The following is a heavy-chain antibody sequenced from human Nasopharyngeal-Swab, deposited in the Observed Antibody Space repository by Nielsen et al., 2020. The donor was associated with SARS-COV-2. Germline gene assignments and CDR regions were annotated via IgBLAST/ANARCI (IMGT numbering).Heavy chain of an antibody. CDR2: INPNSGGT. CDR1: GYTFTNHF. V-gene: IGHV1-2*06. CDR3: ARAPIAGGTFDY. D-gene: IGHD6-13*01. Sequence: ASVKVSCKASGYTFTNHFMHWVRQAPGQGLEWMGRINPNSGGTNSAQKFQGRVTMTRDTSISTAYMELSRLRSDDTAVYYCARAPIAGGTFDYWGQGTLVTVSS. J-gene: IGHJ4*02.